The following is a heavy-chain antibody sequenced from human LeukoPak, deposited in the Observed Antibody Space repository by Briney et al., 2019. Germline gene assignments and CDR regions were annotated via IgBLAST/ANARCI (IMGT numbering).Heavy chain of an antibody. V-gene: IGHV1-69*04. D-gene: IGHD3-22*01. J-gene: IGHJ4*02. CDR3: ARGAYYYDSSGYQRDDY. CDR2: IIPILGIA. CDR1: GGTFSSYA. Sequence: EASVKVSCKASGGTFSSYAISWVRQAPGQGLEWMGRIIPILGIANYAQKFQGRVTITADKSTSTAYMELSSLRSEDTAVYYCARGAYYYDSSGYQRDDYWGQGTLVTVSS.